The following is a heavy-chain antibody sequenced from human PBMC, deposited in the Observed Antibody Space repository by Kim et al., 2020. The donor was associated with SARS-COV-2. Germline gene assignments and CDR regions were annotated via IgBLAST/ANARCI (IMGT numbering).Heavy chain of an antibody. D-gene: IGHD2-2*01. J-gene: IGHJ4*02. V-gene: IGHV1-69*13. CDR1: GGTFSSYD. CDR2: IIPIFGTA. CDR3: ARGGLGYCSSTSCYPEGFDY. Sequence: SVKVSCKASGGTFSSYDISWVRQAPGRGLEWMGGIIPIFGTANYAQNFHGRVTITADESASTAYMELSSLRSEDTAVYYCARGGLGYCSSTSCYPEGFDYWGQGTLVTVSS.